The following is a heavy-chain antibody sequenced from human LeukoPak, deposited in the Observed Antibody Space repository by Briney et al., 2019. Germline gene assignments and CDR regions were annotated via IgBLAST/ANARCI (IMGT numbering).Heavy chain of an antibody. J-gene: IGHJ3*01. V-gene: IGHV4-4*02. Sequence: SETLSLTCAVSGDSISTSTWWNWVRQPPGKGLEWIGEIYHSGSTNRNPSLKSRVTISVDKTKNQFSLKLSSVTAADTAMYYCARGHHQNNYKSTIDVWGQGTMVTVSS. D-gene: IGHD1/OR15-1a*01. CDR3: ARGHHQNNYKSTIDV. CDR2: IYHSGST. CDR1: GDSISTSTW.